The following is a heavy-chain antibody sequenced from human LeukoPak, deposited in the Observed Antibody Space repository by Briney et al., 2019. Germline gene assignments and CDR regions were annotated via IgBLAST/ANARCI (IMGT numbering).Heavy chain of an antibody. CDR2: IIPIFGTA. CDR3: ARGRYSYGLYYYYYMDV. Sequence: GASVKVSCKASGYSFTSHYMHWVRQAPGQGLEWMGGIIPIFGTANYAQKFQGRVTITADESTSTAYMELSSLRSEDTAVYYCARGRYSYGLYYYYYMDVWGKGTTVTISS. V-gene: IGHV1-69*13. CDR1: GYSFTSHY. J-gene: IGHJ6*03. D-gene: IGHD5-18*01.